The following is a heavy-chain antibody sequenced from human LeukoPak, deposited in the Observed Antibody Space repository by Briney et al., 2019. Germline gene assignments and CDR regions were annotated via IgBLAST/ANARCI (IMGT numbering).Heavy chain of an antibody. Sequence: GGSLRLSCAASGSTFSSYAMHWVRQAPGKGLEWVAVISYDGSNKYYADSVKGRFTISRDNSKNTLYLQMNSLRAEDTAVYYCARGPRRLWFGELFGGQHHEINFDYWGQGTLVTVSS. J-gene: IGHJ4*02. CDR1: GSTFSSYA. V-gene: IGHV3-30-3*01. CDR2: ISYDGSNK. CDR3: ARGPRRLWFGELFGGQHHEINFDY. D-gene: IGHD3-10*01.